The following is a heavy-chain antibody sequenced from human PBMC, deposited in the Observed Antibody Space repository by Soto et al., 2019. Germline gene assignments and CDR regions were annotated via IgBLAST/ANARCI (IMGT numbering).Heavy chain of an antibody. V-gene: IGHV1-2*02. J-gene: IGHJ5*02. CDR2: ISPRSGGT. Sequence: QVQLVQSGAEIKKPGASVKVSCKASGYSFIDYYIHWVRQAPGQGLEWMGWISPRSGGTNYAQKFRGRFTITSDTSINTAYMELTSLSSDDTAVYYCTKKGGGPFPFDPWCQGTRVTVSS. CDR3: TKKGGGPFPFDP. D-gene: IGHD3-10*01. CDR1: GYSFIDYY.